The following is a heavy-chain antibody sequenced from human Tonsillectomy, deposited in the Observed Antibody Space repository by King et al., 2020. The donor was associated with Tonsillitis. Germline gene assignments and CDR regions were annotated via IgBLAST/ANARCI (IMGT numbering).Heavy chain of an antibody. D-gene: IGHD3-16*01. CDR3: ATAVVTRGGSYFDY. V-gene: IGHV3-11*06. Sequence: QLVESGGGLVKPGGSLRLSCAASGFTFSDYYMSWIRQAPGKGLQWVSYIGSSSSYTNYADSVKGRFTISRDNAKNSLYVQMNSLRAEDTAVYYCATAVVTRGGSYFDYWGQGTLVTVSS. CDR2: IGSSSSYT. J-gene: IGHJ4*02. CDR1: GFTFSDYY.